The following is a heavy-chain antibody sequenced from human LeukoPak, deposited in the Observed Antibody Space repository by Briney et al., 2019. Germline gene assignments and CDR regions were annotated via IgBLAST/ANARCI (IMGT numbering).Heavy chain of an antibody. CDR3: ARGGSSSRFYYYYYMDV. D-gene: IGHD6-6*01. Sequence: GGSLRLSCAASGFTFSSYSMNWVRQAPGKGLEWVSYISSSSTIYYADSVKGRFTISRDNAKNSLYLQMNSLRAEDTAVYYCARGGSSSRFYYYYYMDVWGKGTTVTVSS. J-gene: IGHJ6*03. CDR2: ISSSSTI. CDR1: GFTFSSYS. V-gene: IGHV3-48*01.